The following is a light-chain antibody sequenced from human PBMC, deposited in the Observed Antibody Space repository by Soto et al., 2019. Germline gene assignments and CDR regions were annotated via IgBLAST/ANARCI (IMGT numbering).Light chain of an antibody. Sequence: EIVLTQSASTLSVSPGERATLSCRASQSVSSNLAWYQQKPGQAPRLLIYGASTRATGIPARFSGSGSGTEFTLTISSLQSEDFAVYYCQHYQNLWAFGQGTKVDIK. CDR2: GAS. V-gene: IGKV3-15*01. CDR1: QSVSSN. J-gene: IGKJ1*01. CDR3: QHYQNLWA.